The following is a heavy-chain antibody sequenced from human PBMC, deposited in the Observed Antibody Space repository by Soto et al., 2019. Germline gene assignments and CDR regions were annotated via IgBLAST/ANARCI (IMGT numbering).Heavy chain of an antibody. V-gene: IGHV4-59*11. D-gene: IGHD3-16*01. Sequence: SETLSLTCTVSGGSMSSHYWTWLRQPPGKGLEWIGYISYSGSSYYNPSLKSRVTISADTSRNQFSLRLTSVIAADTAVYFCARADPDASVGFWGQVTLVTVSS. CDR3: ARADPDASVGF. CDR1: GGSMSSHY. CDR2: ISYSGSS. J-gene: IGHJ4*02.